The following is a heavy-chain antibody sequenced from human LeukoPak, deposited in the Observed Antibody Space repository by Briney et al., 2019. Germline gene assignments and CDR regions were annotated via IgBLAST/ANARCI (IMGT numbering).Heavy chain of an antibody. Sequence: GASVKVSCKASGGTFSSYAISWVRQAPGQGLELVGGIISIFGTANYAQKFQGRVTITADKSTSTAYMEPSSLRSENTAVYYCARDRTSSWDPNTYFDYWGQGTLVTVSS. CDR2: IISIFGTA. J-gene: IGHJ4*02. D-gene: IGHD6-13*01. CDR1: GGTFSSYA. V-gene: IGHV1-69*06. CDR3: ARDRTSSWDPNTYFDY.